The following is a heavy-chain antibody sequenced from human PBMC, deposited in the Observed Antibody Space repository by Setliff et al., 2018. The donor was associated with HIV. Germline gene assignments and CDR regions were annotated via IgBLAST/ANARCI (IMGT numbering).Heavy chain of an antibody. CDR2: IYIDGGR. V-gene: IGHV3-53*01. D-gene: IGHD3-10*01. CDR3: AKERRGAGGWFDP. Sequence: GSLRLSCAVSGFNVSNNYMTWVRQAPGRGLEWISVIYIDGGRNYADSVKGRFTISRDNSKNMLYLHMNSLRTEDTAVYFCAKERRGAGGWFDPWGQGTLVTVSS. J-gene: IGHJ5*02. CDR1: GFNVSNNY.